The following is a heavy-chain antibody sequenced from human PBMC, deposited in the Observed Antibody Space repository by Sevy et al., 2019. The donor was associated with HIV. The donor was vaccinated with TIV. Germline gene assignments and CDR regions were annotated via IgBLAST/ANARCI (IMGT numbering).Heavy chain of an antibody. CDR2: IYPGDSDT. Sequence: GESLKITCKGSGYSFTSYWIGWVRQMPGKGLEWMGIIYPGDSDTRYIPSFQGQVTISADKSISTAYLQWSSLKASDTAMYYCAASLGIAAAGTLSLDVWGQGTTVTVSS. J-gene: IGHJ6*02. CDR1: GYSFTSYW. V-gene: IGHV5-51*01. CDR3: AASLGIAAAGTLSLDV. D-gene: IGHD6-13*01.